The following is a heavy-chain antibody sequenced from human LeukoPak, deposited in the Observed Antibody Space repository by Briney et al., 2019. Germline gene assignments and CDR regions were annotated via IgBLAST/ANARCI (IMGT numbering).Heavy chain of an antibody. D-gene: IGHD2-2*01. J-gene: IGHJ3*02. CDR2: ISSSSSYI. Sequence: GGSLRLSCAASGFTFDDYTMHWVRQAPGKGLEWVSSISSSSSYIYYADSVKGRFTISRDNAKNSLSLQMNSLRAEDTALYFLARNTPDIVVVPAAKSAFDIWGEGTLGTVSS. V-gene: IGHV3-21*01. CDR3: ARNTPDIVVVPAAKSAFDI. CDR1: GFTFDDYT.